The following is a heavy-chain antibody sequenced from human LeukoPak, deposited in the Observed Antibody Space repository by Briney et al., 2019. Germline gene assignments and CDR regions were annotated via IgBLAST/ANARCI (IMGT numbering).Heavy chain of an antibody. V-gene: IGHV1-8*01. CDR1: GYTFTTYA. D-gene: IGHD6-13*01. CDR3: AREGVAAAIDY. Sequence: GASVKVSCKASGYTFTTYAMNWVRQAPGQGLEWMGWMNPHSGNTGYAQKLQGRVTMTRNTSISTAYMELSSLRSEDTAVYYCAREGVAAAIDYWGQGTLVTVSS. J-gene: IGHJ4*02. CDR2: MNPHSGNT.